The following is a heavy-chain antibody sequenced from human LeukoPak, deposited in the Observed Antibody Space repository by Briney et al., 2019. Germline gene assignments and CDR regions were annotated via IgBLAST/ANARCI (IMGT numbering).Heavy chain of an antibody. D-gene: IGHD3-22*01. Sequence: PSETLSLTCTVSGGSISSYYWSWIRQPPGKGLEWIGSIYYSGSTYYNPSLKSRVTISVDTSKNQFSLKLSSVTAADTAVYYCARGNDYYDSSGYYYGDFDYWGQGTLVTVSS. CDR1: GGSISSYY. J-gene: IGHJ4*02. V-gene: IGHV4-39*07. CDR3: ARGNDYYDSSGYYYGDFDY. CDR2: IYYSGST.